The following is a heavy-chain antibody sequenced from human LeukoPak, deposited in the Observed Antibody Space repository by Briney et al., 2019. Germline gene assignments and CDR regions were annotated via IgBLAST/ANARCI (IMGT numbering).Heavy chain of an antibody. V-gene: IGHV3-53*01. CDR1: GFPVNRNY. Sequence: GGSLRLSCSASGFPVNRNYMSWVRQAPGKGLEWVSVLNSGGSTYYADSVKGRFTISRDNSKNTLFLQMNSLRAEDTAVYFCARDYYASGYFESWGQGTLVTVSS. D-gene: IGHD3-10*01. CDR3: ARDYYASGYFES. J-gene: IGHJ4*02. CDR2: LNSGGST.